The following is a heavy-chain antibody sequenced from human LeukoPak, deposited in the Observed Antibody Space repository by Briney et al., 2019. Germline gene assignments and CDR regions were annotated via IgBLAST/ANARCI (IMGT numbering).Heavy chain of an antibody. D-gene: IGHD6-13*01. J-gene: IGHJ6*02. CDR3: ARSVGIAAPYGMDV. V-gene: IGHV1-69*13. CDR1: GGTFSSYA. CDR2: IIPIFGTA. Sequence: SVTVSCTASGGTFSSYAISWVRQAPGQGLEWMGGIIPIFGTANYAQKFQGRVTITADESTSTAYMELSSLRSEDTAVYYCARSVGIAAPYGMDVWGQGTTVTVSS.